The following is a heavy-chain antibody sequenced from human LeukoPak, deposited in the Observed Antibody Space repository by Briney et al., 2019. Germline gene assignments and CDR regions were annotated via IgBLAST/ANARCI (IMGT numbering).Heavy chain of an antibody. D-gene: IGHD1/OR15-1a*01. Sequence: SETLSLTCTVSGSSISNYYWTWIRQPAGKGLEWIGRIHTSGNTNYNPSLNSRVTMSVDTSKNQFSLRFNSVTAADTAVYYCAREVGTTRWFDPWGQGTLVTVSS. CDR3: AREVGTTRWFDP. V-gene: IGHV4-4*07. CDR1: GSSISNYY. CDR2: IHTSGNT. J-gene: IGHJ5*02.